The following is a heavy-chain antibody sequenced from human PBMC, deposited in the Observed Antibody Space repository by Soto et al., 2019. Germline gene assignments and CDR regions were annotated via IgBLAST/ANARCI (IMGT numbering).Heavy chain of an antibody. CDR2: IHFSGGT. Sequence: QLQLQESGPGLVKPSETLSLTCAVSGGSISSSDYFWGWIRQPPGKGPECIGSIHFSGGTYYNPSIKSGVTISKQTSEGQFALNLAAVTAADTAIYDCAVLFVGATGLSDLDYWVQETLVTVSS. CDR1: GGSISSSDYF. D-gene: IGHD2-8*02. J-gene: IGHJ4*02. V-gene: IGHV4-39*01. CDR3: AVLFVGATGLSDLDY.